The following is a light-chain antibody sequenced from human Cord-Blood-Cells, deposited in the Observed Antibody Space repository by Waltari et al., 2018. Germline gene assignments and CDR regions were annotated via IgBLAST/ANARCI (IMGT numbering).Light chain of an antibody. Sequence: QSALTQPASVSGSPGQSITISCTGTSRDVGSYNLVSWYQQHPGKAPNLMIYEDSKRPSGVSNRFAGSKSGNTASLTISGLQAEDEADYYCCSYAGSSTYVVFGGGTKLTVL. CDR2: EDS. V-gene: IGLV2-23*01. CDR3: CSYAGSSTYVV. J-gene: IGLJ2*01. CDR1: SRDVGSYNL.